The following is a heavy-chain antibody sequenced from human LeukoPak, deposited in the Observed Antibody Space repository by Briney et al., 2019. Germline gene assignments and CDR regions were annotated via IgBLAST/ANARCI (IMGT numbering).Heavy chain of an antibody. Sequence: SETLSLTCTVSGGFISSYYWSWIRQPPGKGLEWVGYIYYSGSTNYNPSLKSRVTISVDTSKNQFSLKLSSVTAADTAVYYCARDRGDYDSSGYYGYFDYWGQGALVTVSS. CDR2: IYYSGST. D-gene: IGHD3-22*01. CDR1: GGFISSYY. CDR3: ARDRGDYDSSGYYGYFDY. V-gene: IGHV4-59*01. J-gene: IGHJ4*02.